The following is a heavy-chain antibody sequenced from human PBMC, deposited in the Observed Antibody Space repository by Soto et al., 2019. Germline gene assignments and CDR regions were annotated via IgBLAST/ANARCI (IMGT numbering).Heavy chain of an antibody. CDR3: ATQYYDFWSGYYTAYYYGMDV. CDR1: GYSLTSYW. D-gene: IGHD3-3*01. Sequence: PGESLKISCKGSGYSLTSYWISWVRQMPGKGLAWMGRIDPSDSYTNYSPSFQGHVTISADKSISTAYLQWSSLKASDTAMYYCATQYYDFWSGYYTAYYYGMDVWGQGTTVPSP. J-gene: IGHJ6*02. V-gene: IGHV5-10-1*01. CDR2: IDPSDSYT.